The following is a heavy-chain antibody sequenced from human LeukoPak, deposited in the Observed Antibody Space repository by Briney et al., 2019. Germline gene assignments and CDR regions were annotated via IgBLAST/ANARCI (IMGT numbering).Heavy chain of an antibody. CDR3: ARDSRGGGPDFDY. CDR2: FHNSGTS. Sequence: KASETLSLTCTVSGDSISSSYWAWIRQLPGKGLEWIGYFHNSGTSSYNPSLKSRVTISLDTFINQFSLKMTSVTAADTAFYYCARDSRGGGPDFDYWGQGILVTVSS. CDR1: GDSISSSY. D-gene: IGHD3-16*01. V-gene: IGHV4-59*01. J-gene: IGHJ4*02.